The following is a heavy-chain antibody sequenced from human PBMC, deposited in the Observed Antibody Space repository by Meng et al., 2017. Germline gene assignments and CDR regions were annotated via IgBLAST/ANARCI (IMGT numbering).Heavy chain of an antibody. CDR3: ARDSCTGGICYRGSFDY. D-gene: IGHD2-15*01. V-gene: IGHV1-3*01. CDR2: LNAGNGDT. CDR1: GYTFTSYA. J-gene: IGHJ4*02. Sequence: GQVVQSGAEVKEPGASVKVSCKASGYTFTSYAMHWVRQAPGQSLEWMGWLNAGNGDTKYSQKFQGRVTITRDSSASTAYMELSSLRSEDTAVYYCARDSCTGGICYRGSFDYWAQGTLVTVSS.